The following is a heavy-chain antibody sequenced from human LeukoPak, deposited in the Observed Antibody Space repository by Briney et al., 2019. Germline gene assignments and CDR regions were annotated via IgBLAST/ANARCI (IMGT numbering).Heavy chain of an antibody. J-gene: IGHJ6*03. V-gene: IGHV1-69*13. CDR1: GGTFSSYA. Sequence: ASVKVSCKASGGTFSSYAISWVRQAPGQGLEWMGGIIPIFGTANYAQKFQGRVTITADESTSTAYMELSSLRSEDTAVYYCARGAIFGVVIPYMDVWGKGTTVTVSS. D-gene: IGHD3-3*02. CDR3: ARGAIFGVVIPYMDV. CDR2: IIPIFGTA.